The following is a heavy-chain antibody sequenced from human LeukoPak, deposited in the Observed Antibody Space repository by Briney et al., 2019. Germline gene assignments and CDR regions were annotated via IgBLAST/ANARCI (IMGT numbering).Heavy chain of an antibody. CDR1: GYSISSGYY. J-gene: IGHJ5*02. CDR3: ARDLWRDYYGSGSVNWFDP. Sequence: SETLSLTCAVSGYSISSGYYWGWIRQPPGKGLDWIGRIYHSGSTYYNPSLKSRVTISVDTSKNQFSLKLSSVTAADTAVYYCARDLWRDYYGSGSVNWFDPWGQGTLVTVSS. CDR2: IYHSGST. V-gene: IGHV4-38-2*02. D-gene: IGHD3-10*01.